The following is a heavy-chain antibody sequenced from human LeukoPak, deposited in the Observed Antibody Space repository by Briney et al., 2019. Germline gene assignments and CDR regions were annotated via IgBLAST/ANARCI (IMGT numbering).Heavy chain of an antibody. CDR1: GFTVSSNY. V-gene: IGHV3-66*01. J-gene: IGHJ4*02. CDR3: ARDAGDYGGFDY. Sequence: GGSLRLSCAASGFTVSSNYMNWVRQAPGKGLEWVSVIYSGGSTYYADSVKGRFTISRDNSKNTLYLQMNSLRVEDTAVYYCARDAGDYGGFDYWGQGTLVTVSS. D-gene: IGHD4-17*01. CDR2: IYSGGST.